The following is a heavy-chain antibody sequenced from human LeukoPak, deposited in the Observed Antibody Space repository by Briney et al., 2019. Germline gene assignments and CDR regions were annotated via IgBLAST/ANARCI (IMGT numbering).Heavy chain of an antibody. V-gene: IGHV4-39*01. CDR3: ARHRLRYYYDSSGYFEPFDY. D-gene: IGHD3-22*01. CDR1: GGSISSSSYY. J-gene: IGHJ4*02. Sequence: SETLSLTCTVSGGSISSSSYYWGWIRQPPGKGLEWIGSIYYSGSTYYNPSLKSRVTISVDTPKNQFSLKLSSVTAADTAVYYCARHRLRYYYDSSGYFEPFDYWGQGTLVTVSS. CDR2: IYYSGST.